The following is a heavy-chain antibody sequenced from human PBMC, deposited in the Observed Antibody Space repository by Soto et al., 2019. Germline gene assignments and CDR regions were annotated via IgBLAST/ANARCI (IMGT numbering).Heavy chain of an antibody. CDR2: IIPLLGIG. V-gene: IGHV1-69*08. CDR1: GGTLSSET. CDR3: AREDDYYNMWTGPVYYLDV. J-gene: IGHJ6*03. Sequence: QVQLVQSGPEVKKSGSSVKVSCKVSGGTLSSETISWLRQAPGQGLEWMGRIIPLLGIGNYAQKLQGRVTITEDISTKTGYIELSSLTYKDTAIYYGAREDDYYNMWTGPVYYLDVWGNGTPVTVSS. D-gene: IGHD3-9*01.